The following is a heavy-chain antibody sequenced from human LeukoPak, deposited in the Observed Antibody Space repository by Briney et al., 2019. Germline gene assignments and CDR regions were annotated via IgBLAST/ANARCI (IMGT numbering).Heavy chain of an antibody. Sequence: ASVKVSCKASGCTFTSYGISWVRQAPGQGLEWMGWISAYNGNTNYAQKLQGRVTMTTDTSTSTAYMELRSLRSDDTAVYYCARVLRFPMEVDYWGQGTLVTVSS. V-gene: IGHV1-18*01. CDR2: ISAYNGNT. D-gene: IGHD3-10*01. J-gene: IGHJ4*02. CDR3: ARVLRFPMEVDY. CDR1: GCTFTSYG.